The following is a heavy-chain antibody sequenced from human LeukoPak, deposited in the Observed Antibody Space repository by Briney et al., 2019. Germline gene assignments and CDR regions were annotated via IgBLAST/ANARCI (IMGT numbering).Heavy chain of an antibody. Sequence: GGSLRLSCAGSGFTFSSSWIHWVRQAPGKGLVWVSRMNGDGSTIDHAASVKGRFTISRDNAKNTLYLQMNSLSAEDTAVYYCARAGNYYLDYWGQGTLVTVSS. CDR2: MNGDGSTI. D-gene: IGHD1-1*01. CDR1: GFTFSSSW. V-gene: IGHV3-74*01. J-gene: IGHJ4*02. CDR3: ARAGNYYLDY.